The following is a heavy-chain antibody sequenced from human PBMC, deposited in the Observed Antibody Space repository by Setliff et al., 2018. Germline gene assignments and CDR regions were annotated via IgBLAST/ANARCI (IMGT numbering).Heavy chain of an antibody. J-gene: IGHJ5*02. CDR2: IYHSGNT. V-gene: IGHV4-39*07. Sequence: SETLSLTCTVSGGSISSGDYYWSWIRQSPGKGLEWIGTIYHSGNTYYNPSLNSRLTISVDTSKNQFSLRLTSVTAADTAVYYCAVDHVTNIAESGYGYTRIDPWGQGIPVTVSS. CDR1: GGSISSGDYY. D-gene: IGHD6-19*01. CDR3: AVDHVTNIAESGYGYTRIDP.